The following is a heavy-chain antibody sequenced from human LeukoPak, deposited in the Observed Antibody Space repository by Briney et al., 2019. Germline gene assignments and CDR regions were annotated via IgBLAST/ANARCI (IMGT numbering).Heavy chain of an antibody. Sequence: PSETLSLTCTVSGGSISSYYWSWIRQPAGKGLEWMGRIYTSGSTNYNPSLKSRVTMSVDTSKNQFSLKLSSVTAADTAVYYCARLAVAGTGGAFDIWGQGTMVTVSS. CDR3: ARLAVAGTGGAFDI. D-gene: IGHD6-19*01. CDR2: IYTSGST. J-gene: IGHJ3*02. V-gene: IGHV4-4*07. CDR1: GGSISSYY.